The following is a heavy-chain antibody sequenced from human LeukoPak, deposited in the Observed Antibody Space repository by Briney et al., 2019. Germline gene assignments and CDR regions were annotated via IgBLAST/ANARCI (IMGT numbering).Heavy chain of an antibody. CDR3: ARDRGGIDY. CDR2: ISYDGSNK. Sequence: PGGSLRLSCAASGFTFSSYGMHWVRQAPGKGLEWVAVISYDGSNKYYADSVKGRFTISRDNSKNTLYLQMNSLRAEDTAVYYCARDRGGIDYWGQGTLVTVSS. V-gene: IGHV3-30*03. CDR1: GFTFSSYG. D-gene: IGHD3-10*01. J-gene: IGHJ4*02.